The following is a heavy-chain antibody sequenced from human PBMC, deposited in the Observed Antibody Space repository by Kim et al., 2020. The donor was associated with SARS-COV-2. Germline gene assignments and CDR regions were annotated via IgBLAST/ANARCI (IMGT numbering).Heavy chain of an antibody. Sequence: GGSLRLSCAVSGFTFSTYDMSWVRQAPGKGLEWVSGISGSGSSTYYADSVKGRFTVSRDNSKNTLYLQMNSLRADDTAVYYCAKDVRSHPPGYLGQGTL. CDR3: AKDVRSHPPGY. J-gene: IGHJ4*02. V-gene: IGHV3-23*01. CDR1: GFTFSTYD. D-gene: IGHD6-13*01. CDR2: ISGSGSST.